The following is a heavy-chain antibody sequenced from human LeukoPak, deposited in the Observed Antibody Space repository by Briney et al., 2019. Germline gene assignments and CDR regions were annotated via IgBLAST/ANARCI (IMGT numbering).Heavy chain of an antibody. V-gene: IGHV1-2*02. CDR3: ATPPGGYYYDSSGYYSLLY. D-gene: IGHD3-22*01. CDR1: GYTFTGYY. Sequence: ASVKVSCKASGYTFTGYYMHWVRQAPGQGLEWMGWINPNSGGTNYAQKFQGRVTMTRDTSISTAYMELSRLRSDDTAVYYCATPPGGYYYDSSGYYSLLYWGQGTLVTVSS. J-gene: IGHJ4*02. CDR2: INPNSGGT.